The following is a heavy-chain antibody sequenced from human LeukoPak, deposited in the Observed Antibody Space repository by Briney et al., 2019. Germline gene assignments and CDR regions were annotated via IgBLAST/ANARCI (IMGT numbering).Heavy chain of an antibody. J-gene: IGHJ3*02. CDR3: ASEYHYDSSGQYDAFDI. CDR1: GDSISSSNW. D-gene: IGHD3-22*01. CDR2: IYHSGRT. Sequence: PSETLSLTCAVSGDSISSSNWWSWVRPPPGKGLEWIGDIYHSGRTNYNPSLKSRVTISVDKSKNQFSLKLSSVTAADTAVYFCASEYHYDSSGQYDAFDIWDQGTMVTVSS. V-gene: IGHV4-4*02.